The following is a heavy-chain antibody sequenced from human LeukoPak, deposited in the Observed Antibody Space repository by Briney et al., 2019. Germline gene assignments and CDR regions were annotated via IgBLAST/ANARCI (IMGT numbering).Heavy chain of an antibody. CDR3: ARKGQLVLFDYYGMDV. Sequence: GGSLRLSCAASGFTLSSYDMHWVRQATGKGLEWVSAIGTAGDTYYPDSVKGRFTISRDNSKNTLYLQMNSLRAEDTAVYYCARKGQLVLFDYYGMDVWGQGTTVTVSS. J-gene: IGHJ6*02. D-gene: IGHD6-6*01. CDR2: IGTAGDT. V-gene: IGHV3-13*01. CDR1: GFTLSSYD.